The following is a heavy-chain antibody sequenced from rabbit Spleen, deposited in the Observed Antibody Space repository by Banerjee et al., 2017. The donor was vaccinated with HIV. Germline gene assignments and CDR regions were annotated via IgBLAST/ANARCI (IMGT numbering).Heavy chain of an antibody. CDR2: IDTGSSGFT. Sequence: ESGGDLVKPGASLTLTCIASGVSFSGKSYMCWVRQAPGKGLEWIACIDTGSSGFTYFASWAKGRFTISKTSSTTVTLQMTSLTAADTATYFCARDTSSSFSSYGMDLWGPGTLVTVS. CDR3: ARDTSSSFSSYGMDL. J-gene: IGHJ6*01. CDR1: GVSFSGKSY. V-gene: IGHV1S40*01. D-gene: IGHD1-1*01.